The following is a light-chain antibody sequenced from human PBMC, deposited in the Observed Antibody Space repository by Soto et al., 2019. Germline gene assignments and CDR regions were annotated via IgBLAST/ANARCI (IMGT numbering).Light chain of an antibody. CDR1: SSDVGVYNY. J-gene: IGLJ2*01. Sequence: QSALTQPPSASGSLGQSVTISCTGTSSDVGVYNYVSWYQYQPGKAPKLMIYDVNKRPSGVPDRFSGSKSGNTASLTVSGLQTEDEADYYCSSYGGSNNYVLLGGGTKVTVL. CDR2: DVN. V-gene: IGLV2-8*01. CDR3: SSYGGSNNYVL.